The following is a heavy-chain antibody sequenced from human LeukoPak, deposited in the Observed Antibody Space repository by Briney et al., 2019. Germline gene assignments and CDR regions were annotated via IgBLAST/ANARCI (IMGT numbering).Heavy chain of an antibody. J-gene: IGHJ6*03. CDR1: GYTFTSYY. Sequence: ASVKVSCKASGYTFTSYYMHWVRQAPGQGLEWMGIINPSGGSTSYAQKFQGRVTMTRDMSTSTVYMELSSLRSEDTAVYYCARGPLSGRYFDYYYMDVWGKGTTVTVSS. V-gene: IGHV1-46*01. CDR2: INPSGGST. CDR3: ARGPLSGRYFDYYYMDV. D-gene: IGHD3-9*01.